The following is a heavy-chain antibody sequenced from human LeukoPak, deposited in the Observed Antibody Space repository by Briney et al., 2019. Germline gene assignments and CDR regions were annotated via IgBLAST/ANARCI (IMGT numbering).Heavy chain of an antibody. J-gene: IGHJ4*02. CDR2: IYYSGST. Sequence: SETLSLTCTVSGGSISSSSYYWGWIRQPPGKGLEWIGSIYYSGSTYYNPSLKSRVTISVDTSKNQFSLKLSSVTAADTAVYYCERQLGYCSSTSCYADKVDYWGQGTLVTVSS. CDR1: GGSISSSSYY. CDR3: ERQLGYCSSTSCYADKVDY. V-gene: IGHV4-39*01. D-gene: IGHD2-2*01.